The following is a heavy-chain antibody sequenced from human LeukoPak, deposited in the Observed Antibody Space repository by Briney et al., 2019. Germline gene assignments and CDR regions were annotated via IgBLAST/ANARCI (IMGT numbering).Heavy chain of an antibody. V-gene: IGHV1-18*01. CDR3: ARDFGPGESISLPGY. CDR2: ISAYNGHT. CDR1: VYTFTSYG. Sequence: ASVKVSCKASVYTFTSYGISWVRQAPGQGLEGMGWISAYNGHTRYAQKYQGRVTMTTDTSTSTAYREVRSLRSDDTAVFVCARDFGPGESISLPGYWGQGTLVTVSS. D-gene: IGHD3-10*01. J-gene: IGHJ4*02.